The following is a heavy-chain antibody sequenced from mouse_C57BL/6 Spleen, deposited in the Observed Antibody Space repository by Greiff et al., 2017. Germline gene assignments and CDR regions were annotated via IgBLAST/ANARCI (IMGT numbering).Heavy chain of an antibody. CDR1: GYTFTSYW. CDR2: INPSSGYT. Sequence: QVQLQQSGAELAKPGASEKLSCKASGYTFTSYWMHWVKQRPGQGLEWIGYINPSSGYTKYNQKFKDKATLTADKSSSTAYMQLSSLTYEDSAVYYCARWITTVVATDYFDYWGQGTTLTVSS. D-gene: IGHD1-1*01. V-gene: IGHV1-7*01. CDR3: ARWITTVVATDYFDY. J-gene: IGHJ2*01.